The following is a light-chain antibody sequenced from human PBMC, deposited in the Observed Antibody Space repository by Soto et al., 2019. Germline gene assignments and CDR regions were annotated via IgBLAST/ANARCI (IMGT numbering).Light chain of an antibody. CDR3: QQYGSSPPYT. J-gene: IGKJ2*01. CDR1: QSVSNNY. Sequence: EVVLTQSPGTLSLSPGERATLSCRASQSVSNNYFAWYQQKPGQAPRLLIFGSSDRATGIPDRFSGSGSGTEFTLTISRLEPEDFAVYYFQQYGSSPPYTFGQGTKMEIK. V-gene: IGKV3-20*01. CDR2: GSS.